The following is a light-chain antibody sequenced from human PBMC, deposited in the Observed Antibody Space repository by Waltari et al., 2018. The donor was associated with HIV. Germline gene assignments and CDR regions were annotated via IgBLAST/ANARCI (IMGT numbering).Light chain of an antibody. V-gene: IGLV4-69*02. J-gene: IGLJ3*02. CDR2: LKSDGSH. CDR3: QTWGTGIQV. Sequence: QLVLTQSPSASASLGASVKLTCTLSSGHTNYAIAWHQQQPEKGPRYLMNLKSDGSHSKGDGSPDRFSGSSSGAERSLPISSLQSEDEADYYCQTWGTGIQVFGGGTKLTVL. CDR1: SGHTNYA.